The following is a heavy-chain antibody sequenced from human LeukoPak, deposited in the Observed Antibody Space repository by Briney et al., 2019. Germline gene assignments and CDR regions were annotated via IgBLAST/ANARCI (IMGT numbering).Heavy chain of an antibody. Sequence: GGSLRLSCVASGFTFSSYEMNWARQAPGKGLEWISYISSSSSPIYYADSLKGRFTISRHNAKNLLYLQMNSLRAEETAVYNFASPRLYSNYGGTEVWGQGTTVTVSS. CDR3: ASPRLYSNYGGTEV. D-gene: IGHD2/OR15-2a*01. J-gene: IGHJ6*01. V-gene: IGHV3-48*03. CDR1: GFTFSSYE. CDR2: ISSSSSPI.